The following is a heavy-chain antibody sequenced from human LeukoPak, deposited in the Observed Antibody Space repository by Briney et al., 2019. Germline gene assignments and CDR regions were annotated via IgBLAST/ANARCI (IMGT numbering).Heavy chain of an antibody. J-gene: IGHJ4*02. D-gene: IGHD5-12*01. CDR1: GFTLSSYD. CDR2: TSGSGVNP. Sequence: GGSLRLSCAASGFTLSSYDMSWVRQAPGKGLEWVAATSGSGVNPYYADYVRGRFAISRDNSQNTLYLQMDSLRAEDTALYYCAKEYSGYDFDDWGQGTLVTVSS. CDR3: AKEYSGYDFDD. V-gene: IGHV3-23*01.